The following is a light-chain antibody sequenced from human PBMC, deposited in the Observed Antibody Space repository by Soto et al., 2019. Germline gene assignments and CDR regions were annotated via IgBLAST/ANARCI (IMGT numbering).Light chain of an antibody. CDR2: SND. V-gene: IGLV1-44*01. J-gene: IGLJ1*01. Sequence: QSVLTQPPSASGTPGQRVTISCSGSRSNIGSNNVYWYQQLPGTAPKLLIYSNDKRPSGVPDRFSGSKSVTSASLAITGLQSEDEADYYCAAWDDSLNGFYVFGPGTKVTVL. CDR3: AAWDDSLNGFYV. CDR1: RSNIGSNN.